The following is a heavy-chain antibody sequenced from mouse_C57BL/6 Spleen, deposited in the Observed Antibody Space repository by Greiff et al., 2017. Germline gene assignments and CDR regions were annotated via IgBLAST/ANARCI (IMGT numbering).Heavy chain of an antibody. D-gene: IGHD1-1*01. CDR1: GYTFTDYY. CDR2: IYPGSGNT. Sequence: QVQLKQSGAELVRPGASVKLSCKASGYTFTDYYINWVKQRPGQGLEWIARIYPGSGNTYYNEKFKGKATLTAEKSSSTAYMQLSSLTSEDSAVYFCARSRYYGSSGTSFDYWGQGTTLTVSS. CDR3: ARSRYYGSSGTSFDY. V-gene: IGHV1-76*01. J-gene: IGHJ2*01.